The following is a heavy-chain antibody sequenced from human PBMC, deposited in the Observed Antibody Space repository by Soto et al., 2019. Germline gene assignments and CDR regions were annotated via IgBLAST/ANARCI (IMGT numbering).Heavy chain of an antibody. D-gene: IGHD3-22*01. CDR1: GGSITSSSYY. CDR3: MLGSGWKEFDY. Sequence: SETLSLTCTVSGGSITSSSYYWGWIRQPPGKGLEWIGNIYYSGSTYYNPSLKSRVTISVDTSKNQFSLKLSSVTAADTAVYYCMLGSGWKEFDYRAQRTPVTGSS. J-gene: IGHJ4*02. V-gene: IGHV4-39*01. CDR2: IYYSGST.